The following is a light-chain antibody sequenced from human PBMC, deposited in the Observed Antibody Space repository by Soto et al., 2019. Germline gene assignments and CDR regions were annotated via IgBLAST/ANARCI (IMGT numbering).Light chain of an antibody. V-gene: IGKV3-15*01. Sequence: EIGMTQSPATLSVSPGERATLSCRASQSVYNNLAWYQQNPGQAPSLLIYSTSTRATGIPARFSGSGSGTEFTLTISSLQSEDFAVYYCQQYSDWPLTFGGGTKVEIK. CDR1: QSVYNN. CDR3: QQYSDWPLT. CDR2: STS. J-gene: IGKJ4*01.